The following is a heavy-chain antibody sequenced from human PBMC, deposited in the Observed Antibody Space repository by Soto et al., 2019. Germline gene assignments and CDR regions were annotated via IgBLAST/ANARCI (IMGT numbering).Heavy chain of an antibody. J-gene: IGHJ4*02. CDR1: GYVFISYG. CDR3: ARDQRYYGSGSYYSDN. D-gene: IGHD3-10*01. CDR2: ISAYTGKA. V-gene: IGHV1-18*04. Sequence: QVQLVQSGAEVKKPGASVKVSCKTSGYVFISYGISWVRQAPGHGLEWVGWISAYTGKADYAQKFQGRVTMTTETSTSTAFLELWSLRSDDTAVYYCARDQRYYGSGSYYSDNWGQGTLVTVSS.